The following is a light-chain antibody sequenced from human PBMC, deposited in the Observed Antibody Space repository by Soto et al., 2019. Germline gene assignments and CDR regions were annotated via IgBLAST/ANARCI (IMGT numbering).Light chain of an antibody. CDR3: QQYYSSPTWT. CDR1: QNILYSANNKNY. V-gene: IGKV4-1*01. Sequence: DIVMTQSPDSLAVSVGERATITCKSSQNILYSANNKNYLAWFHQKPGQPPKLLIYWGSTRESGVPDRFSGSGSGTDFPLTLSNLQAEDVAVYYCQQYYSSPTWTFRQGAKVDIK. CDR2: WGS. J-gene: IGKJ1*01.